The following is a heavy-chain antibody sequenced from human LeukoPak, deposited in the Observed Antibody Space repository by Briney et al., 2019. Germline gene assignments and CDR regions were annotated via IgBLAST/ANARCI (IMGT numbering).Heavy chain of an antibody. CDR3: AKGDLGWKEDY. Sequence: PGGSLRLSCAASGFTFSSYAMSWVRQAPGKGLEWVSTISGSGDNTNYADSVKGRFTISRDNSKNTLYLQMNSLRAEDTAVYYCAKGDLGWKEDYWGQGTLVTVSS. CDR1: GFTFSSYA. J-gene: IGHJ4*02. D-gene: IGHD1-1*01. CDR2: ISGSGDNT. V-gene: IGHV3-23*01.